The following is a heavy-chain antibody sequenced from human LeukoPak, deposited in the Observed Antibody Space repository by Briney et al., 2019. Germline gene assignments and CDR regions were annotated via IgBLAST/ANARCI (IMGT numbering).Heavy chain of an antibody. D-gene: IGHD6-13*01. J-gene: IGHJ4*02. CDR1: GFTFSSYG. CDR2: IRYDGSNK. V-gene: IGHV3-30*02. CDR3: AKDRGSSWDYYFDY. Sequence: GGSLRLSCEASGFTFSSYGMHWVRQAPGKGLEWVAFIRYDGSNKYYADSVKGRFTISRDNSKNTLYLQMNSLRAEDTAVYYCAKDRGSSWDYYFDYWGQGTLVTVSS.